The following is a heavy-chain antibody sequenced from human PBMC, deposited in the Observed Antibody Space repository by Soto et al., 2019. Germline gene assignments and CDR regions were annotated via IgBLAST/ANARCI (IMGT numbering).Heavy chain of an antibody. Sequence: PSETLSLTCTVSGGSISSSSYYWGWIRQPPGKGLEWIGSIYYSGSTYYNPSLKSRVTISVDTSKNQFSLKLSSVTAADTAVYYCARHYYGSGSSYYYYGMDVWGQGTTVT. J-gene: IGHJ6*02. CDR3: ARHYYGSGSSYYYYGMDV. CDR1: GGSISSSSYY. V-gene: IGHV4-39*01. D-gene: IGHD3-10*01. CDR2: IYYSGST.